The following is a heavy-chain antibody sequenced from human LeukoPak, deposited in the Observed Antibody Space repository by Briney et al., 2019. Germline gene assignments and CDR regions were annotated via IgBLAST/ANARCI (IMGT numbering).Heavy chain of an antibody. Sequence: GGSLRLSCAASGFTFSSYAMSWVRQAPGKGLEWVSSISSSSSYIYYADSVKGRFTISRDNAKNSLYLQMNSLRAEDTAVYYCARLLDVAVAPRNYFDYWGQGTLVTVSS. V-gene: IGHV3-21*01. J-gene: IGHJ4*02. D-gene: IGHD6-19*01. CDR3: ARLLDVAVAPRNYFDY. CDR2: ISSSSSYI. CDR1: GFTFSSYA.